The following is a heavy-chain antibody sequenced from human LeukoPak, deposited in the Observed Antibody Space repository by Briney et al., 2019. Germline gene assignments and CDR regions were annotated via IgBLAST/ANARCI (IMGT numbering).Heavy chain of an antibody. CDR2: ISYDGSNK. V-gene: IGHV3-30*03. J-gene: IGHJ6*02. D-gene: IGHD4-23*01. CDR3: ARDAWESHGGRYYFYGMDV. CDR1: GFSISSHW. Sequence: GGSLRLSCVASGFSISSHWMSWVRQAPGKGLEWVAVISYDGSNKYYADSVKGRFTISRDNSNNTLYLQMNSLRAEDTGVYHCARDAWESHGGRYYFYGMDVWGQGTTVSVSS.